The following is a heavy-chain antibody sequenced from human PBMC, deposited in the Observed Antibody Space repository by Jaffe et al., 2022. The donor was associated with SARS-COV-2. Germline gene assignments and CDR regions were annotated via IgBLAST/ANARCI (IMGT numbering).Heavy chain of an antibody. CDR3: ARGGTSYYDFWSGYPHDYFDY. J-gene: IGHJ4*02. CDR1: GGTFSSYA. Sequence: QVQLVQSGAEVKKPGSSVKVSCKASGGTFSSYAISWVRQAPGQGLEWMGGIIPIFGTANYAQKFQGRVTITADESTSTAYMELSSLRSEDTAVYYCARGGTSYYDFWSGYPHDYFDYWGQGTLVTVSS. V-gene: IGHV1-69*01. CDR2: IIPIFGTA. D-gene: IGHD3-3*01.